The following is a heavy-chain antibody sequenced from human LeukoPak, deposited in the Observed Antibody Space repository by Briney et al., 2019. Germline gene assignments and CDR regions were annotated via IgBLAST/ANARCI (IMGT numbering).Heavy chain of an antibody. D-gene: IGHD2-15*01. J-gene: IGHJ6*03. CDR3: ARAVVVVAATGTISDYYYYMDV. Sequence: GASVKVSCKASGYTFTSYDINWVRQATGQGLEWMGWMNPNSGNTGYAQKFQGRVTMTRNTSISTAYMELSSLRSEDTAVYYCARAVVVVAATGTISDYYYYMDVWGKGTTVTISS. V-gene: IGHV1-8*01. CDR2: MNPNSGNT. CDR1: GYTFTSYD.